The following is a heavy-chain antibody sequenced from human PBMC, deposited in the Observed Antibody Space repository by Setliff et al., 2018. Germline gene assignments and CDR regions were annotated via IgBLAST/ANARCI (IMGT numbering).Heavy chain of an antibody. D-gene: IGHD2-21*02. CDR2: IIPIFGTA. CDR3: ARGGERHIVVVTAHDAFDI. CDR1: GYTFTGYY. V-gene: IGHV1-69*13. Sequence: SVKVSCKASGYTFTGYYMHWVRQAPGQGLEWMGGIIPIFGTANYAQKFQGRVTITADESTSKAYMELSSLRSEDTAVYYCARGGERHIVVVTAHDAFDIWGQGTMVTVSS. J-gene: IGHJ3*02.